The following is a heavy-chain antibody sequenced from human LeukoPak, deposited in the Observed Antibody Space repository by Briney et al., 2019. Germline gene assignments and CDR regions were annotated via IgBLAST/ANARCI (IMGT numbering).Heavy chain of an antibody. J-gene: IGHJ4*02. D-gene: IGHD3-9*01. V-gene: IGHV3-74*01. CDR3: ARAYNGYYKQPDY. CDR1: GFTSSSYW. CDR2: INSDGSST. Sequence: PGGSLRLACAASGFTSSSYWMHWVPEAPRKGRVWVSRINSDGSSTSYADSVKGRFTISRDNAKNTLYLQMNSLRAEDTAVYYCARAYNGYYKQPDYWGQGTLVTVSS.